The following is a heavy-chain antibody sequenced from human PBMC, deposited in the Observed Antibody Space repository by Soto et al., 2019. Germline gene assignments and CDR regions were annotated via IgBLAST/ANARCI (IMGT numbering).Heavy chain of an antibody. V-gene: IGHV3-30*18. Sequence: QVKLVESGGGEVQPGTSLRLSCSASGFKFSDNGMHWVRQAPGEGLEWVAVVSSDGTKTFYADSVKGRLTIYRDNSKSTVYLHMNSLRSDDTAVYYCAKDLRQGASGATVYGMDVWGQGTTVTVSS. J-gene: IGHJ6*02. CDR2: VSSDGTKT. CDR3: AKDLRQGASGATVYGMDV. D-gene: IGHD5-12*01. CDR1: GFKFSDNG.